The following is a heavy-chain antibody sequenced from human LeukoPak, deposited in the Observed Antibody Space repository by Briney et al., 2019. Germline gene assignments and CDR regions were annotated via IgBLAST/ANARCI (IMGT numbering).Heavy chain of an antibody. CDR3: ATDPGGYSSSWFVDY. CDR1: GYSFTSYW. J-gene: IGHJ4*02. V-gene: IGHV5-10-1*01. Sequence: RGESLKISCKGSGYSFTSYWISWVRQLPGKGLEWMGRIDPSDSYTNYSPSFQGYVTISADKSISTAYLQWSSLKASDTAMYYCATDPGGYSSSWFVDYWGQGTLVTVSS. D-gene: IGHD6-13*01. CDR2: IDPSDSYT.